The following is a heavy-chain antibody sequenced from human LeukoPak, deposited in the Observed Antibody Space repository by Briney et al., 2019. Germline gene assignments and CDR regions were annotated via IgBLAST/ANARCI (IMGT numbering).Heavy chain of an antibody. Sequence: PGGSLRLSCAASGFTFSSYGMHWVRQAPGKGLEWVSAISGSGGSTYYADSVKGRFTISRDNSKNTLYLQMNSLRAEDTAVYYCAKGVVPAAPSRYYFDYWGQGTLVTVSS. CDR1: GFTFSSYG. V-gene: IGHV3-23*01. D-gene: IGHD2-2*01. CDR3: AKGVVPAAPSRYYFDY. J-gene: IGHJ4*02. CDR2: ISGSGGST.